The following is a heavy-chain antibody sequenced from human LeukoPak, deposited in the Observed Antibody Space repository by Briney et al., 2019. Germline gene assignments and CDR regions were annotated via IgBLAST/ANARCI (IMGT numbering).Heavy chain of an antibody. Sequence: SVKVSCKASGGTFSSYAISWVRQAPGQGLEWMGGIIPIFGTANYAQRFQGRVTITADESTSTAYMELSSLRSEGTAVYYCARGPLRFLGGIDYWGQGTLVTVSS. CDR3: ARGPLRFLGGIDY. V-gene: IGHV1-69*13. D-gene: IGHD3-3*01. CDR2: IIPIFGTA. J-gene: IGHJ4*02. CDR1: GGTFSSYA.